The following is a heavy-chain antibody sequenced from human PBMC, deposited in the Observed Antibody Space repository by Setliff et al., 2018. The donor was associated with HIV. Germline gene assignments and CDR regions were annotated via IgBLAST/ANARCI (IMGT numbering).Heavy chain of an antibody. J-gene: IGHJ6*03. CDR2: IYNSGGT. D-gene: IGHD2-2*01. Sequence: PSETLSLTCTVSDDSIDSSSYYWGWIRQPPGKGLEWIGSIYNSGGTYYNPSLHGRVTISVDTSKNQFSLRLSSVTAADTGVYYCARHRDPPGTSWIFYYYYMDVWGKGTTVTVSS. CDR1: DDSIDSSSYY. V-gene: IGHV4-39*01. CDR3: ARHRDPPGTSWIFYYYYMDV.